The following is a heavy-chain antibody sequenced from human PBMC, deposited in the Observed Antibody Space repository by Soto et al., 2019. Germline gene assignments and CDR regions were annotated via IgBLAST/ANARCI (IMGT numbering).Heavy chain of an antibody. V-gene: IGHV1-18*01. Sequence: VASVKVSFKASGYTFTSYGISWVRQAPGQGLEWMGWISAYNGNTNYAQKLQGRVTMTTDTSTSTAYMELRSLRSDDTAVYYCARAEAPGITMVRGVIFYYYYYMDVWGKGTTVTVSS. CDR3: ARAEAPGITMVRGVIFYYYYYMDV. D-gene: IGHD3-10*01. CDR2: ISAYNGNT. CDR1: GYTFTSYG. J-gene: IGHJ6*03.